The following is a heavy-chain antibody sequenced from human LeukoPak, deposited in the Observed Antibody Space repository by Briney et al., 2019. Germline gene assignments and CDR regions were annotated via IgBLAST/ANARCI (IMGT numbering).Heavy chain of an antibody. Sequence: GGSLRLSCAASGFTFSSYAMSWVRQAPGKGLEWVSSISGSGGSTYYAESVKCRFTISRDNSKNTLYLQMSSTRAENTPVYLCAKDGHVDTAMVFVDYWGQGTLVTVSS. CDR2: ISGSGGST. CDR1: GFTFSSYA. D-gene: IGHD5-18*01. J-gene: IGHJ4*02. V-gene: IGHV3-23*01. CDR3: AKDGHVDTAMVFVDY.